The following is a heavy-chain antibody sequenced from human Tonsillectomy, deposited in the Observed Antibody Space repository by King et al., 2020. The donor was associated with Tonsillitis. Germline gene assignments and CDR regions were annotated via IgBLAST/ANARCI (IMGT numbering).Heavy chain of an antibody. V-gene: IGHV3-23*04. CDR2: IRGNGGST. CDR1: GFTFSSYA. J-gene: IGHJ2*01. D-gene: IGHD6-6*01. CDR3: AKDGLPSIEARPWYFDL. Sequence: VQLVESGGGLVQPGGSLRLSCAASGFTFSSYAMSWVRQAPGKGLGWVSGIRGNGGSTYYADSVKGRFTISRDNSPNTRFLQMNSLRVDDTAVYYCAKDGLPSIEARPWYFDLWGRGSMVTVSS.